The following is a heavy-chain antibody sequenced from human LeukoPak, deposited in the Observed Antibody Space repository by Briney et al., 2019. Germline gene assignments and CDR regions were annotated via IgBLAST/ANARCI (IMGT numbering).Heavy chain of an antibody. V-gene: IGHV4-61*08. Sequence: PSQTLSLTCTVSGGSISSGGYYWSWIRQPPGKGLEWIGYIYYSGSTNYNPSLKSRVTISVDTSKNQFSLELSSVTAADTAVYYCAREKALRYFGPQDHAFDIWGQGTMVTVSS. CDR3: AREKALRYFGPQDHAFDI. D-gene: IGHD3-9*01. CDR2: IYYSGST. CDR1: GGSISSGGYY. J-gene: IGHJ3*02.